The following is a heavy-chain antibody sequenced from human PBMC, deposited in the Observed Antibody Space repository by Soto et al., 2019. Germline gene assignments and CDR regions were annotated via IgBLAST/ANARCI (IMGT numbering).Heavy chain of an antibody. D-gene: IGHD3-10*01. V-gene: IGHV1-24*01. Sequence: GASVKVSCKASGYTFTSYGISWVRQAPGQGLEWMGGFDPEDGETIYAQKFQGRVTMTEDTSTDTAYMELSSLRSEDTAVYYCATSSWFGELLPPYYYYYGMDVWGQGTTVTVSS. CDR1: GYTFTSYG. CDR2: FDPEDGET. CDR3: ATSSWFGELLPPYYYYYGMDV. J-gene: IGHJ6*02.